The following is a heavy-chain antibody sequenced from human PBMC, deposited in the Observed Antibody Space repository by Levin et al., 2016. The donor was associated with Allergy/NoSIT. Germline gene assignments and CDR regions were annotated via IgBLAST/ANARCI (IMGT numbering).Heavy chain of an antibody. CDR1: GGTFSSYA. Sequence: SVKVSCKASGGTFSSYAISWVRQAPGQGLEWMGGIIPIFGTANYAQKFQGRVTITADESTSTAYMELSSLRSEDTAVYYCARVSRYCSSTSCYPYYYYYYMDVWGKGTTVTVSS. V-gene: IGHV1-69*13. CDR2: IIPIFGTA. CDR3: ARVSRYCSSTSCYPYYYYYYMDV. D-gene: IGHD2-2*01. J-gene: IGHJ6*03.